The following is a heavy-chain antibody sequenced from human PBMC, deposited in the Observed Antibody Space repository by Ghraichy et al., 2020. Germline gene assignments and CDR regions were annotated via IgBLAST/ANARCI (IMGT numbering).Heavy chain of an antibody. CDR3: AATIGATPPRT. Sequence: GSLSLTCSVTGGTISSYFWTWVRQPPGKPLEWVGHISHTGATDYNPSLKTPVTISIDTSKMQFSLQLTSVTAADTAMYYCAATIGATPPRTWGPGILVTVS. CDR2: ISHTGAT. D-gene: IGHD1-26*01. CDR1: GGTISSYF. J-gene: IGHJ5*01. V-gene: IGHV4-59*03.